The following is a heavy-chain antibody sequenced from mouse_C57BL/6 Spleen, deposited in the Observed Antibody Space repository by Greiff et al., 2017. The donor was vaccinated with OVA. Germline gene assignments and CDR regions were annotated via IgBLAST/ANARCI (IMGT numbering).Heavy chain of an antibody. V-gene: IGHV5-4*03. CDR3: ARAPRGVDY. CDR2: ISDGGSYT. Sequence: EVKLVESGGGLVKPGGSLKLSCAASGFTFSSYAMSWVRQTPEKRLEWVATISDGGSYTYYPDNVKGRFTISRDNAKNNLYLQMSHLKSEDTAMYYCARAPRGVDYWGQGTSVTVSS. CDR1: GFTFSSYA. J-gene: IGHJ4*01.